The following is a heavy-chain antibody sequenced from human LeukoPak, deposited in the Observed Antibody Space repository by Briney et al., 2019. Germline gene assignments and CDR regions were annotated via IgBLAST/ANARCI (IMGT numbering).Heavy chain of an antibody. V-gene: IGHV4-34*01. J-gene: IGHJ6*02. CDR2: INHSGST. CDR1: GGSFSGYY. Sequence: SETLSLTCAVYGGSFSGYYWSWIRQPPGKGLGWIGEINHSGSTNYNPSLKSRVTISVDTSKNQFSLKLSSVTAADTAVYYCARGVGLDVWGQGTTVTVSS. CDR3: ARGVGLDV.